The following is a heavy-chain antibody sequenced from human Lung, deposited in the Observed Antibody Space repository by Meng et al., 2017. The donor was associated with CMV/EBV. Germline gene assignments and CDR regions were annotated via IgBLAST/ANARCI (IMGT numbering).Heavy chain of an antibody. CDR3: AKAGYSSSWYGFDY. J-gene: IGHJ4*02. V-gene: IGHV3-23*01. CDR1: GFTFSSYV. Sequence: GGSLRLXCAASGFTFSSYVMTWVRQAPGKGLEWVSGIGPSGGNTYYADSVKGRFTISRDNSRNTLYLQMNGLRAEDTAVYYCAKAGYSSSWYGFDYWGQGXLVTVSS. CDR2: IGPSGGNT. D-gene: IGHD6-13*01.